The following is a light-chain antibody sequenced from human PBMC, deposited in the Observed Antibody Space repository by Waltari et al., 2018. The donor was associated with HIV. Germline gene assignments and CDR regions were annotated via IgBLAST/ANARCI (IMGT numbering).Light chain of an antibody. J-gene: IGLJ3*02. V-gene: IGLV2-14*01. CDR3: SSYAVTSPWV. Sequence: QSALTQPASVSGSPGQSITISCTGTSSDVGGYDYVSWYQQHPGKAPKLVIYEVSNRPSGVSYRFSGSKSGNTASLTIPGLQTDDGADYYCSSYAVTSPWVFGGGTKLTVL. CDR2: EVS. CDR1: SSDVGGYDY.